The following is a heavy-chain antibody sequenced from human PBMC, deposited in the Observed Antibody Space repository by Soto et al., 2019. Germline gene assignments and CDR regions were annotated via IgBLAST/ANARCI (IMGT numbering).Heavy chain of an antibody. V-gene: IGHV3-48*01. Sequence: HPGGSLRLSCAASGFTFSSYSMNWVRQAPGKGLEWVSYISSSSSTIYYADSVKGRFTISRDNAKNSLYLQMNSLRAEDTAVYYCARDRGRPRGAFDIWGQGTMVTVSS. CDR3: ARDRGRPRGAFDI. CDR1: GFTFSSYS. J-gene: IGHJ3*02. CDR2: ISSSSSTI.